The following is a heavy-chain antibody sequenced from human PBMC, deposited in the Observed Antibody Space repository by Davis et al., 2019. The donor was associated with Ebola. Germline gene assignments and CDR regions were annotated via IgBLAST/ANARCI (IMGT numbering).Heavy chain of an antibody. Sequence: GGSLRLSCAASGFTFSSYSMNWVRQAPGKGLEWVSSISSSSSYIYYADSVKGRFTISRDNAKNTLYLQMDNLRAEDTAVYYCARGGGLSSTSSTNLVGWFDPWGQGTLVTVSS. CDR3: ARGGGLSSTSSTNLVGWFDP. V-gene: IGHV3-21*04. D-gene: IGHD2-2*01. CDR2: ISSSSSYI. J-gene: IGHJ5*02. CDR1: GFTFSSYS.